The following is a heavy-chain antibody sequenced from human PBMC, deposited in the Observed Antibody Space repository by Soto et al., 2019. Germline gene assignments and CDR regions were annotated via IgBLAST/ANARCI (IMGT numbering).Heavy chain of an antibody. CDR1: GGTFSSYA. Sequence: QVQLVQSGAEVKKPGSSVKVSCKASGGTFSSYAISWVRQAPGQGLEWMGGIIPIFGTANYAQKFQGRVTITADKSTSTAYMELSSLRSEDTAVYYCARGGFLEWSGYYYYYGMDVWGQGTTVTVSS. CDR3: ARGGFLEWSGYYYYYGMDV. J-gene: IGHJ6*02. D-gene: IGHD3-3*01. V-gene: IGHV1-69*06. CDR2: IIPIFGTA.